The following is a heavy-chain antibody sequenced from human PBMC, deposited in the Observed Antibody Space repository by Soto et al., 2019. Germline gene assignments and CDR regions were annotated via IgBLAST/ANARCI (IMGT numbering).Heavy chain of an antibody. CDR1: GGSISSGGYS. J-gene: IGHJ6*02. CDR2: IYHSGST. CDR3: ARDHYYGSGSYYKDLYGMDV. Sequence: SETLSLTCAVSGGSISSGGYSWSWIPQPPGKGLEWIGYIYHSGSTYYNPSLKSRVTISVDRSKNQFSLKLSSVTAADTAVYYCARDHYYGSGSYYKDLYGMDVWGQGTTVT. V-gene: IGHV4-30-2*01. D-gene: IGHD3-10*01.